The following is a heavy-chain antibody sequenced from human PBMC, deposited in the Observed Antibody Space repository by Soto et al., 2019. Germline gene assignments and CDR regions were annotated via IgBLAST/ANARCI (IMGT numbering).Heavy chain of an antibody. J-gene: IGHJ4*02. V-gene: IGHV1-69*06. Sequence: SVKVSCKASGGTFSSYAISWVRQAPGQGLEWMGGIIPIFGTANYAQKFQGRVTITADKSTSTAYMELSSLGSEDTAVYYCVLGGIYDSSGYSVDYWGQGTLVTVSS. CDR1: GGTFSSYA. CDR3: VLGGIYDSSGYSVDY. CDR2: IIPIFGTA. D-gene: IGHD3-22*01.